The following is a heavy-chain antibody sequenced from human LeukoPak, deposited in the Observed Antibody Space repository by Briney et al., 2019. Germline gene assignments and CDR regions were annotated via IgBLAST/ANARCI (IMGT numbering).Heavy chain of an antibody. CDR1: GYTFTSYY. CDR3: ARAPNVLLWFGESRPYYCGMDV. Sequence: GASVKVSCKASGYTFTSYYMHWVRQAPGQGLEWMGIINPSGGSTSYAQKFQGRVTMTRDTSTSTVYMELSSLRSEDTAVYYCARAPNVLLWFGESRPYYCGMDVWGQGTTVTVSS. J-gene: IGHJ6*02. D-gene: IGHD3-10*01. V-gene: IGHV1-46*01. CDR2: INPSGGST.